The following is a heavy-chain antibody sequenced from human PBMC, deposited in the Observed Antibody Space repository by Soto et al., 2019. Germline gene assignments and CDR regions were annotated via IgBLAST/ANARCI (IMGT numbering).Heavy chain of an antibody. Sequence: EVQLVESGGGLVKPGGSLRLSCAASGFTFNNAWMNWVRQAPGKGREWVGRIRSKTDGGATDYAAPVKGRFNISRDDSENTLHLQVNSLKTEDTAVYYCTTDLVGVAGIPDYWGQGTLVTVS. D-gene: IGHD6-19*01. J-gene: IGHJ4*02. CDR1: GFTFNNAW. CDR3: TTDLVGVAGIPDY. CDR2: IRSKTDGGAT. V-gene: IGHV3-15*07.